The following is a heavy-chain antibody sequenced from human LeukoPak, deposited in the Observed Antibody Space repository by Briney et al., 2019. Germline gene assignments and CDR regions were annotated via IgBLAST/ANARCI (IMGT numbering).Heavy chain of an antibody. CDR1: GFTFDDYG. CDR3: AKHIQYGTAAARGDFDY. CDR2: INWNGGST. V-gene: IGHV3-20*04. Sequence: PGGSLRLSCADSGFTFDDYGMSWVRQAPGKGLEWVSDINWNGGSTGYADSVKGRFTISRDNAKNTLYLQMNSLRAEDTALYYCAKHIQYGTAAARGDFDYWGQGTLVTVSS. D-gene: IGHD2-2*01. J-gene: IGHJ4*02.